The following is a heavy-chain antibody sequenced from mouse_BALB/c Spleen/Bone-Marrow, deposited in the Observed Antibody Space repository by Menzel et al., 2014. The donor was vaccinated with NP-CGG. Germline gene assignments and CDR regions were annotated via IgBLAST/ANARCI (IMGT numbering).Heavy chain of an antibody. V-gene: IGHV1S81*02. CDR3: TRYGNYSFDY. J-gene: IGHJ2*01. D-gene: IGHD2-1*01. CDR2: INPSNGGT. Sequence: QVQLQQSGAELVKPGASVKLSCKASGYTFXSYYMYWVKQRPGQGLGWIGEINPSNGGTNFNEKFKSKATLTVDKSSSPAYMHLSSLTSEDSAVYYCTRYGNYSFDYWGQGTTLTVSS. CDR1: GYTFXSYY.